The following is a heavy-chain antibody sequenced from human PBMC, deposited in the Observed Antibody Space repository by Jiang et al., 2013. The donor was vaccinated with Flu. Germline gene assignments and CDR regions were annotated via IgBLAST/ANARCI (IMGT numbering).Heavy chain of an antibody. CDR3: ADLPDY. V-gene: IGHV3-30*02. CDR2: IRYDEAKI. Sequence: QLLESGGGVVQPGGSQRLSCAASGFTFSDSGMHWVRQAPGKGLEWVAFIRYDEAKIYYADSVKGRFTISRDNSKNTLYLQMNSLKAEDTAVYYCADLPDYWGQGTLVTVSS. J-gene: IGHJ4*02. CDR1: GFTFSDSG.